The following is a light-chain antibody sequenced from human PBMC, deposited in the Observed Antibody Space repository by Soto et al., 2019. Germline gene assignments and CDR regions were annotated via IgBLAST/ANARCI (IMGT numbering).Light chain of an antibody. CDR2: GNT. CDR3: QSYDSSLTGSV. CDR1: SSNIGAGYD. Sequence: QSVLTQPPSVSGAPGQRVTISCTGSSSNIGAGYDVHWYRQVPGTAPKLLIFGNTNRPSGVPDRFSGSKSGSSASLAITALQAEDESEYYCQSYDSSLTGSVFGGGTKLTVL. V-gene: IGLV1-40*01. J-gene: IGLJ3*02.